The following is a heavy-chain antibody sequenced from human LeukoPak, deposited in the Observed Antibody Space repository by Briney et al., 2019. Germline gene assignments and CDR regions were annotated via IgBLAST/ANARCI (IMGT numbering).Heavy chain of an antibody. Sequence: PSETLSPTCTVSGGSISSYYWSWIRQPPGKGLEWIGYIYYSGSTNYNPSLKSRVTISVDTSKNQFSLKLSSVTAADTAVYYCARDTGGTGGRKNPPYYYYGMDVWGQGTTVTVSS. CDR1: GGSISSYY. CDR2: IYYSGST. V-gene: IGHV4-59*01. CDR3: ARDTGGTGGRKNPPYYYYGMDV. D-gene: IGHD1-14*01. J-gene: IGHJ6*02.